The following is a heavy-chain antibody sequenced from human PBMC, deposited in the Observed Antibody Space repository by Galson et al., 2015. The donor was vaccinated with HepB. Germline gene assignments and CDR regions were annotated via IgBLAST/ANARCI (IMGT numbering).Heavy chain of an antibody. CDR1: GGSISSYY. D-gene: IGHD2-15*01. Sequence: ETLSLTCTVSGGSISSYYWSWIRQPPGKGLEWIGYIYYSGSTNYNPSLKSRVTISVDTSKNQFSLKLSSVTAADTAVYYCAGTVYAGYCSGGSCYSLDYWGQGTLVTVSS. CDR3: AGTVYAGYCSGGSCYSLDY. CDR2: IYYSGST. J-gene: IGHJ4*02. V-gene: IGHV4-59*01.